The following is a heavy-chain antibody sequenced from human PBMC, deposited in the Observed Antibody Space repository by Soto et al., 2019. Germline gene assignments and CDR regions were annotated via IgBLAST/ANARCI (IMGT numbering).Heavy chain of an antibody. CDR3: ARDVSGYSGSYGFDY. V-gene: IGHV1-69*01. CDR1: GGTFSSYA. CDR2: IIPIFGTA. Sequence: QVQLVQSGAEVKKPGSSVKVSCKASGGTFSSYAISWVRQAPGQGLEWMGGIIPIFGTANYAQKFQCRVTITADESTSTAYMELSSLRSEDTAVYYCARDVSGYSGSYGFDYWGQGTLVTVSS. J-gene: IGHJ4*02. D-gene: IGHD1-26*01.